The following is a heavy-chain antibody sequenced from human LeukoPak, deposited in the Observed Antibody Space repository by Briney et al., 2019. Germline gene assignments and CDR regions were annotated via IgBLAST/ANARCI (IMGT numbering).Heavy chain of an antibody. V-gene: IGHV4-34*01. CDR1: GGSFSGYY. D-gene: IGHD1-26*01. Sequence: PSETLSLTCAVYGGSFSGYYWSWIRQPPGKGLEWIGEINHSGSTYYNPSLKSRVTISVDTSKNQFSLKLSSVTAADTAVYYCARGEPYYYYYMDVWGKGTTVTVSS. J-gene: IGHJ6*03. CDR2: INHSGST. CDR3: ARGEPYYYYYMDV.